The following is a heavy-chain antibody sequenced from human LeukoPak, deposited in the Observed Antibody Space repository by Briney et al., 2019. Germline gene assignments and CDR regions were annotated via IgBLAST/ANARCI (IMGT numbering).Heavy chain of an antibody. CDR1: GGSISSYY. D-gene: IGHD3-16*01. CDR3: ARGGMITFGAINWFDP. CDR2: IYYSGST. J-gene: IGHJ5*02. Sequence: PSETLSLTCTVSGGSISSYYWSWIRQPPGKGLEWIGYIYYSGSTNYDPSLKSRVTISVDTSKNQFSLKLSSVTAADTAVYYCARGGMITFGAINWFDPWGQGTQVTVSS. V-gene: IGHV4-59*08.